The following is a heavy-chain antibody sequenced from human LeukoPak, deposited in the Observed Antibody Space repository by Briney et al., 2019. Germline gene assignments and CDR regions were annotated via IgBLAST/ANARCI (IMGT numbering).Heavy chain of an antibody. J-gene: IGHJ4*02. Sequence: GGSLRLSCAASGFTFSSYWMSWVRQAPGKGLEWVANIKQDGSEKYYVDSVKGRFTISRDNAKKSLYLQMNSLRAGDTAIYYCSRLGGSYYHYWGQGTLVTVSS. CDR3: SRLGGSYYHY. CDR2: IKQDGSEK. CDR1: GFTFSSYW. D-gene: IGHD1-26*01. V-gene: IGHV3-7*01.